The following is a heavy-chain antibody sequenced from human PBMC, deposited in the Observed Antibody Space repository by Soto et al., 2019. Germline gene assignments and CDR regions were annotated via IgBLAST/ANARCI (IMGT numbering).Heavy chain of an antibody. D-gene: IGHD2-2*01. CDR1: GFTFHSYG. CDR2: ISYDGGNT. J-gene: IGHJ4*01. V-gene: IGHV3-30*18. Sequence: QVHLVESGGGVAQPGRSLRLSCAASGFTFHSYGMHWVRHAPGKGLEWVAHISYDGGNTYYSDSVKGRFTISRDNSSNALYVQMNSLRTEDAAVYHCAKASREFQLLSGAWLLDYWGHISLVNVSS. CDR3: AKASREFQLLSGAWLLDY.